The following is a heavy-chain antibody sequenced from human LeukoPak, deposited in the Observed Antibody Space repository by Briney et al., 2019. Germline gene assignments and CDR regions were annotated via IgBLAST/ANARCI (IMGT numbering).Heavy chain of an antibody. CDR2: IYTSGST. CDR3: ARDGPTYCSSTSCYYYYYYYMDV. V-gene: IGHV4-4*07. CDR1: GGSISSDY. J-gene: IGHJ6*03. D-gene: IGHD2-2*01. Sequence: SETLSLTCTVSGGSISSDYWTWIRQPAGKGLEWIGRIYTSGSTNYNPSLKSRVTISVDTSKNQFSLKLSSVTAADTAVYYCARDGPTYCSSTSCYYYYYYYMDVWGKGTTVTVSS.